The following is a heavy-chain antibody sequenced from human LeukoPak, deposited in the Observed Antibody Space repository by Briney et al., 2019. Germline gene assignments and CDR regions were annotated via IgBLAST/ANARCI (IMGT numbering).Heavy chain of an antibody. J-gene: IGHJ4*02. V-gene: IGHV4-61*01. D-gene: IGHD3-9*01. CDR3: ARDLLTGYDILTGHPPLAY. Sequence: SETLSLTCTVSGGSVSSGSYYWSWIRQPPGKGLEWIGYIYYSGSTNYNPSLKSRVTISVDTSKNQFSLKLSSVTAADTAVYYCARDLLTGYDILTGHPPLAYWGQGTLVTVSS. CDR2: IYYSGST. CDR1: GGSVSSGSYY.